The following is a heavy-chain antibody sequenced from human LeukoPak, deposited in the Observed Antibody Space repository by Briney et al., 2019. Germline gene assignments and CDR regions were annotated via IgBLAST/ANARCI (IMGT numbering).Heavy chain of an antibody. CDR2: ISWNSGSI. CDR3: AKDKGPAAAGTGGDAFDI. Sequence: GGSLRLSCAASGFTFDDYAMHWVRQAPGKGLEWVSGISWNSGSIGYADSVKGRFTISRDNAKNSLYLQMNSLRAEDTALYYCAKDKGPAAAGTGGDAFDIWGQGTMVTVSS. V-gene: IGHV3-9*01. CDR1: GFTFDDYA. J-gene: IGHJ3*02. D-gene: IGHD6-13*01.